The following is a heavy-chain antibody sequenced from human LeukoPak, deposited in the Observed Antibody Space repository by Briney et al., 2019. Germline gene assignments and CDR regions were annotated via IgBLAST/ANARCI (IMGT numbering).Heavy chain of an antibody. J-gene: IGHJ4*02. V-gene: IGHV3-30-3*01. Sequence: GGSLRLSCAASGFTFSSYAMHWVRQAPGKGLEWVAVISYDGSNKYYADSVKGRFTISRDNSKYTLYLQMNSLRAVDTAVYYCARVPTVTPGYWGQGTLVTVSS. CDR3: ARVPTVTPGY. D-gene: IGHD4-17*01. CDR2: ISYDGSNK. CDR1: GFTFSSYA.